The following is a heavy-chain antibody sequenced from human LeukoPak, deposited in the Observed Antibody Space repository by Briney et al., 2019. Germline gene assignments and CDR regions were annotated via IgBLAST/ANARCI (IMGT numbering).Heavy chain of an antibody. CDR3: ARRISVYCSGGSCYGNWFDP. J-gene: IGHJ5*02. CDR1: GGSISSSSYS. Sequence: SETLSLTCTVSGGSISSSSYSWGWIRQPPGKGLEWIGSIYYSGSTYYNPSLKSRVTISVDTSKNQFSLKLSSVTAADTAVYYCARRISVYCSGGSCYGNWFDPWGQGTLVTVSS. V-gene: IGHV4-39*01. D-gene: IGHD2-15*01. CDR2: IYYSGST.